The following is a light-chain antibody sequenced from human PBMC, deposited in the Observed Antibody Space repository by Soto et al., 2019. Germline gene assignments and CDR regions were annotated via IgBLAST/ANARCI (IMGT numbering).Light chain of an antibody. Sequence: EIVMTQSPATLSVSLGERATLSCRASQSVRSSLAWYQQTPGQAPRLLIYDASTRAPGIPARFSGSGSGTELTLTISSLQSDDFAVYHCQQYNNWPPTFGHGTKVDIK. CDR3: QQYNNWPPT. CDR1: QSVRSS. CDR2: DAS. J-gene: IGKJ3*01. V-gene: IGKV3-15*01.